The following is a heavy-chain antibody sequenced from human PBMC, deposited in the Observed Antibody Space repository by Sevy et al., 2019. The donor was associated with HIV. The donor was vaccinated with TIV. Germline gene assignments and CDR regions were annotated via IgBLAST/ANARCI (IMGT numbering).Heavy chain of an antibody. CDR3: VTLYYFGSGNPYYFDY. Sequence: GESLKISCKGSGYSFTSYWIGWVRQMPGKGLEWMGIIHPTDSDARYSPSIQGQVTISADKSISTAYLQWSSLRASDTAMYYCVTLYYFGSGNPYYFDYWGQGTLVTVSS. V-gene: IGHV5-51*01. CDR1: GYSFTSYW. J-gene: IGHJ4*02. D-gene: IGHD3-10*01. CDR2: IHPTDSDA.